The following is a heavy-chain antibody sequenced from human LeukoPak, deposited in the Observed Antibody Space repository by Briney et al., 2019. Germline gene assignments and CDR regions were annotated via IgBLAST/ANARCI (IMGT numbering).Heavy chain of an antibody. J-gene: IGHJ4*02. D-gene: IGHD3-10*01. Sequence: KASETLSLTCTVSGGSISNYYWSWIRQPPGKGLEWIGYFYYSGSTSYNPSLKSRVTTSVDTSKNQFSLRLSSVTAADTAVYYCARLSPYLGAGSSAFPDDYWGQGTLVTVSS. CDR1: GGSISNYY. CDR3: ARLSPYLGAGSSAFPDDY. CDR2: FYYSGST. V-gene: IGHV4-59*08.